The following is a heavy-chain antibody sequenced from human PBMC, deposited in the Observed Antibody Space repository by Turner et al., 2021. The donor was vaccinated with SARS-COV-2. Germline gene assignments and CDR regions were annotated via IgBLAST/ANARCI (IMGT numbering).Heavy chain of an antibody. CDR2: IKQDGSEK. CDR1: GFTFSTW. J-gene: IGHJ4*02. Sequence: EEQLVESGGGLVEPWGSLRLCCTASGFTFSTWMHGVGQAPGKGLEWVANIKQDGSEKYFEDSVKGRFTISRDNAKNSLYLQMNSLRAEDTAVYYCARDPNSGASLWGQGILVTVSS. D-gene: IGHD2-15*01. CDR3: ARDPNSGASL. V-gene: IGHV3-7*04.